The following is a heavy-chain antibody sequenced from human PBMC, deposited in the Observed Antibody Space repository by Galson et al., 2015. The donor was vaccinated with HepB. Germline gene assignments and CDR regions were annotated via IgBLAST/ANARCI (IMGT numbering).Heavy chain of an antibody. D-gene: IGHD2-8*01. J-gene: IGHJ6*02. CDR2: IWYDGSNK. V-gene: IGHV3-33*01. Sequence: SLRLSCAASGFTFSSYGMHWVRQAPGKGLEWMAVIWYDGSNKYYADSVKGRFTISRDNSKNTLYLQMNSLRAEDTAVYYCARGYCTNGVCYRYYYGMDVWGQGTTVTVSS. CDR3: ARGYCTNGVCYRYYYGMDV. CDR1: GFTFSSYG.